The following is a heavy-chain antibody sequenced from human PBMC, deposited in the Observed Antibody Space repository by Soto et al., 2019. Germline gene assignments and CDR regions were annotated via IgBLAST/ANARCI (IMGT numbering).Heavy chain of an antibody. CDR2: ISAYNGNT. CDR3: AREVRLAVAGTGGYY. Sequence: QVQLVQSGAEVKKPGASVKVSCKASGYTFTSYGISWVRQAPGQGLEWMGWISAYNGNTNYAQKLQGRVTMTTDTSGSPACMDVRSLRSDDTAVYYCAREVRLAVAGTGGYYWGQGALVTVSS. J-gene: IGHJ4*02. V-gene: IGHV1-18*01. CDR1: GYTFTSYG. D-gene: IGHD6-19*01.